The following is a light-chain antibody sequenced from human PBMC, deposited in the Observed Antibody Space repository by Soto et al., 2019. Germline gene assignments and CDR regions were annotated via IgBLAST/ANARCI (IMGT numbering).Light chain of an antibody. CDR3: QQYGSSRT. CDR1: QSVSSSY. V-gene: IGKV3-20*01. CDR2: GAS. J-gene: IGKJ1*01. Sequence: EIVLTQSPGTLSLSPGERATLSCRASQSVSSSYLAWYQQKPGQAPRLLIYGASSRATGIPDRFSGSGSGTDFTLPISRLEPEEFAVYYCQQYGSSRTFGQGTKVEIK.